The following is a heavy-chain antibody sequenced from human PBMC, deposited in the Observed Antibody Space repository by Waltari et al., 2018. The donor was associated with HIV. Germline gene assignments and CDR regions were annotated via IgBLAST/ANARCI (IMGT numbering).Heavy chain of an antibody. D-gene: IGHD2-2*02. Sequence: QVQLQQSGPGLVQPSETLSLTRTAAGGSILSSYLTGSRQPAGKGLEWLGRIYTSGSTNYNPALKSRVTMSVDTSKNQFSLKLSSVTAADTAVYYCARDCSSTSCYNPDAFDIWGQGTMVTVSS. CDR3: ARDCSSTSCYNPDAFDI. J-gene: IGHJ3*02. CDR2: IYTSGST. V-gene: IGHV4-4*07. CDR1: GGSILSSY.